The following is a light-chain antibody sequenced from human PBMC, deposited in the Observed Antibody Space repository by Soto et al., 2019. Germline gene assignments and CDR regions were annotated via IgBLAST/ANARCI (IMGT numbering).Light chain of an antibody. J-gene: IGKJ1*01. V-gene: IGKV3-20*01. CDR3: QQYGSSPGP. Sequence: EIVLTQSPGTLSLAPGERATLSCRASQNVRGTYLGWYQQKPGQAPRLLIYDASRRATGIPDRFSGSGSGTDFTLTISRLEPEDFAVYYCQQYGSSPGPFGQGIKVDIK. CDR1: QNVRGTY. CDR2: DAS.